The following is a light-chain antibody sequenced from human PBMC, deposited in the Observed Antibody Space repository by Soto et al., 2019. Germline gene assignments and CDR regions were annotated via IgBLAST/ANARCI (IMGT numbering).Light chain of an antibody. J-gene: IGKJ1*01. CDR1: QSVSSSY. CDR3: QQYGSSPWT. V-gene: IGKV3-20*01. Sequence: EIVLTQSPGTLSLSPGERATLSCRASQSVSSSYLSWYQQKPGQAPRPLIYGASSRAIGIPDRFSCSGSGTDVTLTISRLEPEDFAVYYCQQYGSSPWTFGQGTKVEIK. CDR2: GAS.